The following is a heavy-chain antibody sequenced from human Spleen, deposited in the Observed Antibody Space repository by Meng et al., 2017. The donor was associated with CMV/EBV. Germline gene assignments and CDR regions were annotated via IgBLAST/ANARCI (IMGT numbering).Heavy chain of an antibody. CDR2: VNPSGGST. Sequence: ASVKVSCQASEYTFTSYYMHWVRQAPGQGLEWMGIVNPSGGSTSYAQKFQGRVTMTRDTSTSTVYMELSSLRSEDTAVYYCARDPFPRGYGYYFDYWGQGTLVTVSS. CDR1: EYTFTSYY. CDR3: ARDPFPRGYGYYFDY. V-gene: IGHV1-46*01. J-gene: IGHJ4*02. D-gene: IGHD4-17*01.